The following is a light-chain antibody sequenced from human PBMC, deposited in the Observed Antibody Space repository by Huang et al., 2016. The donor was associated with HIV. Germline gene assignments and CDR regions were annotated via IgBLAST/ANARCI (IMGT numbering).Light chain of an antibody. Sequence: EIVMTQSPATLSVSPGKRATLSCRASPSISINLAWYQQKPGQAPRLLIYGASTRATGIPARFSGSGSGTEFTLTISSLRSEDFAVYYCQQYHNWPSFGQGTKLEIK. CDR2: GAS. J-gene: IGKJ2*01. CDR1: PSISIN. V-gene: IGKV3-15*01. CDR3: QQYHNWPS.